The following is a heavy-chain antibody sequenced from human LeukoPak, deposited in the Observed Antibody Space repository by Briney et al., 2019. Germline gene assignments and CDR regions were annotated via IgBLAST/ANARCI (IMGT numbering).Heavy chain of an antibody. J-gene: IGHJ4*02. Sequence: PGGSLRLSCAASGFTFSSYSMNWVRQAPGKGLEWVSYISSSSSTIYHADSVKGRFTISRDNAKNSLYLQMNSLRDEDTAVYYCAREVVVVTAPHYFDYWGQGTLVTVSS. V-gene: IGHV3-48*02. CDR2: ISSSSSTI. D-gene: IGHD2-21*02. CDR3: AREVVVVTAPHYFDY. CDR1: GFTFSSYS.